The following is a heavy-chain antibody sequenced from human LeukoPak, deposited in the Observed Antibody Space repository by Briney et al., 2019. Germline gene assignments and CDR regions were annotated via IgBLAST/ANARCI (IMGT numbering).Heavy chain of an antibody. CDR1: GFTFSSYG. J-gene: IGHJ6*02. Sequence: GRSLRLSCAASGFTFSSYGMHWVRQAPGKGLEWVAVISYDGSNKYYADSVKGRFTISRDNSKNTLYLQMNSLRAEDTAVYYRAEWAHGMDVWGQGTTVTVSS. V-gene: IGHV3-30*18. CDR3: AEWAHGMDV. CDR2: ISYDGSNK.